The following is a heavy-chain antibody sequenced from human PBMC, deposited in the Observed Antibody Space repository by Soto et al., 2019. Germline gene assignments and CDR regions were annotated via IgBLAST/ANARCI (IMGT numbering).Heavy chain of an antibody. CDR2: IYYSGST. V-gene: IGHV4-39*01. CDR3: ARMDSLMGGHYDFLTGFLVFDS. CDR1: GGISSSSYY. Sequence: SETLSLTCTVSGGISSSSYYWGWIRQPPGKGLEWIGSIYYSGSTYYNPSLKSRVTISVDTSKKQFFLKLSSVTAADTAVYYCARMDSLMGGHYDFLTGFLVFDSWGQGTLVTVSS. J-gene: IGHJ4*02. D-gene: IGHD3-9*01.